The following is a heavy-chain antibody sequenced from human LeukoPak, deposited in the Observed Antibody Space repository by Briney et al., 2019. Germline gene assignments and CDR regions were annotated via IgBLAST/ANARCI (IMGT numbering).Heavy chain of an antibody. CDR3: ARDLRYYDSSGHDY. J-gene: IGHJ4*02. D-gene: IGHD3-22*01. V-gene: IGHV3-21*01. CDR1: GFTFSSYS. Sequence: KPGGSLRLSCAASGFTFSSYSMSWVRQAPGKGLEWVSSISSSSSYIYYADSVKGRFTISRDNAKNSLYLQMNSLRAEDTAEYYCARDLRYYDSSGHDYWGQGTLVTVSS. CDR2: ISSSSSYI.